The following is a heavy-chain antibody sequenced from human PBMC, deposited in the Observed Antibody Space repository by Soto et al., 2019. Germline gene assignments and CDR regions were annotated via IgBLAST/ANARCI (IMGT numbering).Heavy chain of an antibody. CDR3: ARDPDGSGSP. J-gene: IGHJ4*02. CDR1: GFTFSRYS. CDR2: ISSSSSII. Sequence: GGSLRLSCAASGFTFSRYSMNWVRQAPGKGLEWVSYISSSSSIIYHADSVKGRFTISRDNAKNSLYLQMNSLRDEDTAVYYCARDPDGSGSPWSQGTLVTVSS. V-gene: IGHV3-48*02. D-gene: IGHD3-10*01.